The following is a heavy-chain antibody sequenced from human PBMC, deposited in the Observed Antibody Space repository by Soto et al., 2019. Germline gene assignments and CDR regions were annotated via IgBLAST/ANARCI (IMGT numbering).Heavy chain of an antibody. CDR2: IKQDGSAR. D-gene: IGHD2-2*01. CDR3: ARDSGSCRSPDCKGDAFDI. J-gene: IGHJ3*02. V-gene: IGHV3-7*05. Sequence: EVQLVESGGGLVQPGRSLRLSCVGSGCTFSNYWMSWVRQTPGKGLEWVANIKQDGSARYHVDSVKGRFTISRDNAKNSLYLQMNSLRAEDTAVYFCARDSGSCRSPDCKGDAFDIWGQGTMVTVSS. CDR1: GCTFSNYW.